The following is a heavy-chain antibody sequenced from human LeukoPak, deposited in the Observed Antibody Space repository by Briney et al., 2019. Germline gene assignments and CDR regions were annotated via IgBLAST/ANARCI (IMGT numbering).Heavy chain of an antibody. V-gene: IGHV3-23*01. J-gene: IGHJ4*02. CDR1: GFTFSSYA. D-gene: IGHD2-2*01. CDR2: ISGSGGST. Sequence: GGSLRLSCAASGFTFSSYAMNWVRQAPGKGLEWVSTISGSGGSTDYVGSVNGRFTISRDNSKNTLYLQMNTLRAEDTAIYYCAKQALGGRPAATDYWGQGTLVTVSS. CDR3: AKQALGGRPAATDY.